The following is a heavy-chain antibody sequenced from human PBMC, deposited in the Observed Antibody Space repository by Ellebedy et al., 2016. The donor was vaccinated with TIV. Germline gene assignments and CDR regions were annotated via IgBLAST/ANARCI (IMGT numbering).Heavy chain of an antibody. CDR2: VFSSGYT. J-gene: IGHJ4*02. Sequence: MPSETLSLTCSVTGGSIGRYFWTWIRHSPEQGLEWIGYVFSSGYTNYNPSLESRCTISIDTSKGQFSLRLTSVTAADTAVYYCARGYDNTGFYDCPYDHWGQGTLVTVSS. V-gene: IGHV4-59*01. CDR1: GGSIGRYF. CDR3: ARGYDNTGFYDCPYDH. D-gene: IGHD2-21*02.